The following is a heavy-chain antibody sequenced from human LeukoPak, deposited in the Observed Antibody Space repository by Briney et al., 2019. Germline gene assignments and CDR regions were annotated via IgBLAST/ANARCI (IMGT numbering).Heavy chain of an antibody. Sequence: SETLSLTCAVYGGSFSGCYWSWIRQPPGKGLEWIGEINHSGSTNYNPSLKSRVTISVDTSKNQFSLKLSSVTAADTAVYYCARAYSPPQWSPFDYWGQGTLVTVSS. V-gene: IGHV4-34*01. CDR2: INHSGST. D-gene: IGHD6-13*01. CDR1: GGSFSGCY. CDR3: ARAYSPPQWSPFDY. J-gene: IGHJ4*02.